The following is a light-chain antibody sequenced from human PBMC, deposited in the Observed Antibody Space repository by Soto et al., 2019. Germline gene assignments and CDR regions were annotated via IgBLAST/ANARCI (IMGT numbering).Light chain of an antibody. Sequence: ELVLTQSPATLSVSPGERATISCRASQGVGSTLAWYQQAPGQAPRLLIYDASTRATGIPARFSGDGSGTEFTLTISSLQSDDIAVYYCQHYKTWPLSFGGGTRVEI. V-gene: IGKV3-15*01. CDR3: QHYKTWPLS. CDR2: DAS. CDR1: QGVGST. J-gene: IGKJ4*01.